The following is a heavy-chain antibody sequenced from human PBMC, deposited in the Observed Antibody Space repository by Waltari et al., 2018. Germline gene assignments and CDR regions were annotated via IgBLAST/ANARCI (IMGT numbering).Heavy chain of an antibody. J-gene: IGHJ6*02. Sequence: QVQLVQSGAEVKKPGASVKVSCKASGYTFTSYDINWVRQATGQGLEWMGWMKPNSGNTGYAQKVQGRVTITRNTSISTAYMELSSLRSEDTAVYYCARLRLLDYYYYYGMDVWGQGTTVTVSS. CDR2: MKPNSGNT. V-gene: IGHV1-8*03. D-gene: IGHD2-8*02. CDR3: ARLRLLDYYYYYGMDV. CDR1: GYTFTSYD.